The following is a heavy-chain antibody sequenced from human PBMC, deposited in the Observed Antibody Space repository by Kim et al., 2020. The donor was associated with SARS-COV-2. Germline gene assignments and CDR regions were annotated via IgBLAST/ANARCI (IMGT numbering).Heavy chain of an antibody. CDR3: ARDRSHSILWFGEFYSDAIDR. V-gene: IGHV3-21*01. CDR2: ISSSSAYI. Sequence: GGSLRLSCAASGFTFRDYTMHWVRQAPGKGLEWVSCISSSSAYIYYGDSVKGRFTISRDNAKNSLYLHMNSLRVEDTAVYYCARDRSHSILWFGEFYSDAIDRWGQGTMVSVSS. CDR1: GFTFRDYT. D-gene: IGHD3-10*01. J-gene: IGHJ3*01.